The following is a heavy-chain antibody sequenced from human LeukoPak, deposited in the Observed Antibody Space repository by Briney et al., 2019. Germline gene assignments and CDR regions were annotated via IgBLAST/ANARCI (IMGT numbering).Heavy chain of an antibody. V-gene: IGHV4-59*01. CDR2: IYYSGST. Sequence: SETLSLTCTVSGGSFSNYYWSWIRQPPGQGLEWIGYIYYSGSTNYNLSLKSRVTISVDTSKNQFSLKLSSVTAADTFVYYCARGPTRYYFDYWGQGTLVTVSS. J-gene: IGHJ4*02. CDR1: GGSFSNYY. D-gene: IGHD2-2*01. CDR3: ARGPTRYYFDY.